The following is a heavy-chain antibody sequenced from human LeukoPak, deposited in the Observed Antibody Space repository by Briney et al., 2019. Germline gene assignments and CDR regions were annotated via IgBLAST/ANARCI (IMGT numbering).Heavy chain of an antibody. CDR3: ARTYYYGSGYRRGNWFDP. D-gene: IGHD3-10*01. V-gene: IGHV3-48*01. CDR2: ISSSSSTI. J-gene: IGHJ5*02. Sequence: GGSLRLSCAASGFTFSRYSMHWVRQAPGKGLEWVSYISSSSSTIYYADSVKGRFTISRDNAKNSLYLQMNSLRAEDTAVYYCARTYYYGSGYRRGNWFDPWGQGTLVTVSS. CDR1: GFTFSRYS.